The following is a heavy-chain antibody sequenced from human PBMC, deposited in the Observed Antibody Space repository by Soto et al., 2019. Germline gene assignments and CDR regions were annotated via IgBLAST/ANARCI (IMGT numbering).Heavy chain of an antibody. CDR3: ACIFSGGYGYGFYYYGMAV. D-gene: IGHD5-18*01. J-gene: IGHJ6*02. CDR2: IYYSGST. V-gene: IGHV4-39*01. Sequence: PSETLSLTCTVSGGSISSSSYYWGWIRQPPGKGLEWIGSIYYSGSTYYNPSLKSRVTISVDTSKNQFSLKLSSVTAADTAVYYCACIFSGGYGYGFYYYGMAVWGQGTTVTVS. CDR1: GGSISSSSYY.